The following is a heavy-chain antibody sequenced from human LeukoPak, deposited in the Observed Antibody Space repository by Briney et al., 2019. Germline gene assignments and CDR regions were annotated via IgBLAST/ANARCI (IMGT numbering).Heavy chain of an antibody. Sequence: GRSLRLSCAASGFTFSSYGMHWVRQAPGKGLEWVAVIWYDGSNKYYADSVKGRFTISRDNSENTLYLQMNSLRAEDTAVYYCARDGYIAAAAPVDFDYWGQGTLVTVSS. V-gene: IGHV3-33*01. CDR1: GFTFSSYG. CDR3: ARDGYIAAAAPVDFDY. J-gene: IGHJ4*02. CDR2: IWYDGSNK. D-gene: IGHD6-13*01.